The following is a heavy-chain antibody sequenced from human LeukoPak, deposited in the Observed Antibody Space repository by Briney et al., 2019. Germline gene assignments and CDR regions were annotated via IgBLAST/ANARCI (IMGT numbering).Heavy chain of an antibody. CDR2: INEHGIP. D-gene: IGHD2-8*02. V-gene: IGHV3-74*03. CDR3: DRVRWGN. CDR1: GFTFRNYW. J-gene: IGHJ1*01. Sequence: GGSLTLSCAASGFTFRNYWLYWVRQAPGKGLVWIANINEHGIPMYEDTVKGRFTISRDNARATLYLQLNSLRVDATAAYYYDRVRWGNWGRGTLVTVSS.